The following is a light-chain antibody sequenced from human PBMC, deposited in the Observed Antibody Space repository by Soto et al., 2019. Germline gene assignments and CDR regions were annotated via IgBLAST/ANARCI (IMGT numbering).Light chain of an antibody. CDR3: SSYTSSSTWV. Sequence: QSALTQPASVSGSPGRSITISCTGTSSDVGAYDYVSWYQQHPDKAPKLMIYEVSNRPSGVSNRFSGSKSVNTATLTISGLQADDEADYYCSSYTSSSTWVFGTGTKVTVL. CDR2: EVS. J-gene: IGLJ1*01. CDR1: SSDVGAYDY. V-gene: IGLV2-14*03.